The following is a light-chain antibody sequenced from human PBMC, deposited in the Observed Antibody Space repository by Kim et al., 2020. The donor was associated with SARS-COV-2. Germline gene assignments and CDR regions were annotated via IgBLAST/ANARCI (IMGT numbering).Light chain of an antibody. J-gene: IGLJ3*02. Sequence: QQVTKSCTGSSANIGAGFEVHWDQQRPGTATKVLIRGKPHRPSGEPDRFSAAKSGTAASLAITGLQAEDEAEYHCQSYGSSLSGWVFGGGTKVTVL. CDR1: SANIGAGFE. V-gene: IGLV1-40*01. CDR2: GKP. CDR3: QSYGSSLSGWV.